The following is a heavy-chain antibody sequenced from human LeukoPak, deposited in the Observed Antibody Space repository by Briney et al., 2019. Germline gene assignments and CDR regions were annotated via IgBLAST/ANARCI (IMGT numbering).Heavy chain of an antibody. Sequence: SETLFLTCTVSGGSISSYYWSWIRQPAGKGLEWIGRIYSCGSTNYHPSLESRVSMSVDTSKNQFSLKLNSVTAADTAVYYCASFDILTGFDYWGQGTLVTVSS. J-gene: IGHJ4*02. CDR2: IYSCGST. V-gene: IGHV4-4*07. CDR1: GGSISSYY. D-gene: IGHD3-9*01. CDR3: ASFDILTGFDY.